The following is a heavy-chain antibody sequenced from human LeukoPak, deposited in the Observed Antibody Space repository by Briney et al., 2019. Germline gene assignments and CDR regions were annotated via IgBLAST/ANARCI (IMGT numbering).Heavy chain of an antibody. V-gene: IGHV3-48*01. J-gene: IGHJ4*02. D-gene: IGHD5-24*01. CDR2: ISSSSSTI. CDR1: GFTFSTYS. Sequence: GGSLRLSCAASGFTFSTYSMNWVRQAPGKGLEWVSYISSSSSTIYYADSVKGRFTISRDNAKNSLYLQMNSLRAEDTAVYYCARCMGMATYGSDYWGQGTLVTVSS. CDR3: ARCMGMATYGSDY.